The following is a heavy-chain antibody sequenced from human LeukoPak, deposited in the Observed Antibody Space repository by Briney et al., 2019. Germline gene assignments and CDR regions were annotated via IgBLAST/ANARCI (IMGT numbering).Heavy chain of an antibody. CDR1: GFSFSTYG. Sequence: PGGSLRLSCAASGFSFSTYGMHWIRQAPGKGLEWVAVIWHDGSNKYYGDSVKGRFTISRDNSKNTLSLQMNSLRAEDTAVYYCARAMGYGLYHYYGMDVWGQGTTVTVSS. V-gene: IGHV3-33*01. CDR2: IWHDGSNK. J-gene: IGHJ6*02. CDR3: ARAMGYGLYHYYGMDV. D-gene: IGHD3/OR15-3a*01.